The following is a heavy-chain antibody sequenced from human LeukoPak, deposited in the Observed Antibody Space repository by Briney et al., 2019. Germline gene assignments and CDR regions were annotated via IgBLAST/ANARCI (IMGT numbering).Heavy chain of an antibody. V-gene: IGHV1-2*06. CDR3: AREKSSSADY. J-gene: IGHJ4*02. Sequence: ASVKVSCKASGYTFTGYYMHWVRQAPGQGLECMGRINPNSGGTNYAQKFQGRVTMTRDTTISTAYIELSRLRSDDTAVYYCAREKSSSADYWGQGTLVTVSS. CDR1: GYTFTGYY. D-gene: IGHD6-6*01. CDR2: INPNSGGT.